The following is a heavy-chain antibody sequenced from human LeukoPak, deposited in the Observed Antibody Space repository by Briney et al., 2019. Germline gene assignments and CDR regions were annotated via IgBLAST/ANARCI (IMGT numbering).Heavy chain of an antibody. V-gene: IGHV1-2*02. CDR1: GYTFTGYY. Sequence: ASVKVSCKASGYTFTGYYMHWVRQAPGQGLEWMGWINPNSGGTNYAQKFQGRVTMTRDTSISTAYMELSRLRSDDTAVYYCARVDVGGGATLVDYWGQGTLVTVSS. CDR2: INPNSGGT. CDR3: ARVDVGGGATLVDY. D-gene: IGHD1-26*01. J-gene: IGHJ4*02.